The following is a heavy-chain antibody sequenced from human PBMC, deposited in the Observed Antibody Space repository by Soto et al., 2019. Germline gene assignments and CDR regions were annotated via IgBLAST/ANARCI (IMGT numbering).Heavy chain of an antibody. D-gene: IGHD2-15*01. CDR3: NTWSVEGI. CDR2: IKTSAGGGAT. V-gene: IGHV3-15*07. Sequence: EVQLLESAGGLVKPGGSLRLSCVASGFSFNEAWMNWVRQAPGEGLEWVGRIKTSAGGGATDYAAPAQGRFTISRDDSKNALYLHMNSLRTEDTAIYYCNTWSVEGIWGQGTTVTVSS. CDR1: GFSFNEAW. J-gene: IGHJ6*02.